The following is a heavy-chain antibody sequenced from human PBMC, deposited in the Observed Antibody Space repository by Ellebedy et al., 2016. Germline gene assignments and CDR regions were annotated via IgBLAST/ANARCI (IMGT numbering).Heavy chain of an antibody. CDR2: VNTFSGNT. D-gene: IGHD3-9*01. V-gene: IGHV1-18*04. J-gene: IGHJ4*02. CDR3: ARVTREHDILTGGFDY. CDR1: GYTFTTFS. Sequence: ASVKVSCXASGYTFTTFSITWVRQVPGQGLECMGFVNTFSGNTKFAQKFQGRVSMTTDSSTHTAYMDLRSLTSDDTAVYYCARVTREHDILTGGFDYWGQGTLVTVSS.